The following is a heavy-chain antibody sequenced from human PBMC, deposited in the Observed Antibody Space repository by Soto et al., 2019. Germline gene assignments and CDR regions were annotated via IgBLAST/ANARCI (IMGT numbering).Heavy chain of an antibody. CDR2: ISYDGSNK. V-gene: IGHV3-30-3*01. CDR1: GFTFSSYA. D-gene: IGHD6-19*01. CDR3: ARDRGIAVAGFDY. J-gene: IGHJ4*02. Sequence: SLRLSCAASGFTFSSYAMHWVRQAPGKGLEWVAVISYDGSNKYYADSVKGRFTISRDNSKNTLYLQMNSLRAEDTAVYYCARDRGIAVAGFDYWGQG.